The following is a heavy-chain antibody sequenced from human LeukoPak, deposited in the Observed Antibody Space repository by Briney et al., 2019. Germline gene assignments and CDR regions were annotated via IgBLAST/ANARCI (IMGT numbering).Heavy chain of an antibody. V-gene: IGHV3-21*01. J-gene: IGHJ4*02. Sequence: GGSLRLSCAASGFTLSHYSMNWVRQAPGKGLEWVAFISSSSSYIFYADSLKGRFTISRDNAKNSLYLQMNSLRADDTAVYYCARDLAYGDDGLWGQGTLVTVSS. CDR1: GFTLSHYS. CDR3: ARDLAYGDDGL. CDR2: ISSSSSYI. D-gene: IGHD4-17*01.